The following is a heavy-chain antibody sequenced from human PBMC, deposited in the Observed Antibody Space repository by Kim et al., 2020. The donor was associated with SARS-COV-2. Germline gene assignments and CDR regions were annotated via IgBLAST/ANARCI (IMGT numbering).Heavy chain of an antibody. Sequence: SETLSLTCTVSGGSISSSSYYWGWIRQPPGKGLEWIGSIYYSGSTYYNPSLKSRVTISVDTSKNQFSLKLSSVTAADTAVYYCARHFAGTRWLVRQSWFDPWGQGTLVTVSS. CDR3: ARHFAGTRWLVRQSWFDP. CDR1: GGSISSSSYY. D-gene: IGHD6-19*01. J-gene: IGHJ5*02. CDR2: IYYSGST. V-gene: IGHV4-39*01.